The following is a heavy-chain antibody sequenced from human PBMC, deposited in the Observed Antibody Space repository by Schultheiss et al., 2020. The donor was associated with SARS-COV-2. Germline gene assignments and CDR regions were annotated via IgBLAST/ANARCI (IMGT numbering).Heavy chain of an antibody. CDR2: IWYDGSNK. CDR3: ARDTGYCSGGSCYPDCFDY. J-gene: IGHJ4*02. Sequence: GESLKISCAASGFTFSTNAMHWVRQAPGKGLEWVAVIWYDGSNKYYADSVKGRFTISRDNSKNTLYLQMNSLRAEDTAVYYCARDTGYCSGGSCYPDCFDYWGQGTLVTVSS. D-gene: IGHD2-15*01. CDR1: GFTFSTNA. V-gene: IGHV3-33*08.